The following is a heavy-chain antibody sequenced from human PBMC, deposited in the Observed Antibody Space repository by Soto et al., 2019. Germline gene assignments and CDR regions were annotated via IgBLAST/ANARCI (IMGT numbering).Heavy chain of an antibody. D-gene: IGHD3-16*02. Sequence: PGGSLRLSCAASGFTFSSYGMHWVRQAPGKGLEWVADIWYDGSNKYYADSVKGRFTISRDNSKNTLYLQMNSLRAEDTAVYYCARASSTFDYWGQGTLVTVSS. CDR1: GFTFSSYG. V-gene: IGHV3-33*01. J-gene: IGHJ4*02. CDR2: IWYDGSNK. CDR3: ARASSTFDY.